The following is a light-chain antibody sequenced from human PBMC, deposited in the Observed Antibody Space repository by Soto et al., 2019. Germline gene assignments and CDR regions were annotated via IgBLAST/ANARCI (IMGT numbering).Light chain of an antibody. Sequence: QSALTQPPSVSGSPGQSVTISCSGTSNDVTSFYRVSWYQQTPGTAPKLMIHDVSERPSGVPDRFSGSKSGNTASLTISGLQAEDEADYYCCSYAGSYTFARNVFGTGTKLTVL. CDR1: SNDVTSFYR. J-gene: IGLJ1*01. CDR2: DVS. CDR3: CSYAGSYTFARNV. V-gene: IGLV2-11*01.